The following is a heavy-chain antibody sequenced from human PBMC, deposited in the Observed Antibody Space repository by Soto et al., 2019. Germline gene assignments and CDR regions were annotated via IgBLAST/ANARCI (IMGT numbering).Heavy chain of an antibody. CDR3: AKNYYFDC. V-gene: IGHV3-23*01. J-gene: IGHJ4*02. CDR2: INIVGGAT. CDR1: GFTFSSFA. Sequence: EVQLLESGGGLVQPGGSLRLSCTASGFTFSSFAMSWVRQAPGKGLEGVSSINIVGGATNFADSVNGRFTISRDDSKNTLYLQMNSLRAEDTAVYYCAKNYYFDCWGQGTRVTVSS.